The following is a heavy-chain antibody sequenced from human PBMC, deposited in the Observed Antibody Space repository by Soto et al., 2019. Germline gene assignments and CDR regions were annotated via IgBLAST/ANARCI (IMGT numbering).Heavy chain of an antibody. CDR1: GFTLSHAR. Sequence: GGSLRLSCAASGFTLSHARRSWVRQAPGKGLVWAGCIKSRADGQTKDYAAPVRGRITISTADATDTLYLQMNSVRVEDTAVSYRCVVTRLDQYSTSRYWFDRCGRRSMVTLSS. CDR3: CVVTRLDQYSTSRYWFDR. J-gene: IGHJ5*02. V-gene: IGHV3-15*01. D-gene: IGHD2-15*01. CDR2: IKSRADGQTK.